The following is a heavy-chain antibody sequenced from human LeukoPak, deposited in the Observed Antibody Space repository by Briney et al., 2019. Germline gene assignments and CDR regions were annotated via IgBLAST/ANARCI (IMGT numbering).Heavy chain of an antibody. CDR1: GYTFTGYY. D-gene: IGHD3-3*01. J-gene: IGHJ5*02. V-gene: IGHV1-2*02. Sequence: RASVKVSCKASGYTFTGYYMHWVRQAPGQGLEWMGWINPNSGGTNYAQKFQGRVTMTRDTSISTAYMELSRLRSDDTAVYYCARRFYDFWSAERNNWFDPWGQGTLVTVSS. CDR2: INPNSGGT. CDR3: ARRFYDFWSAERNNWFDP.